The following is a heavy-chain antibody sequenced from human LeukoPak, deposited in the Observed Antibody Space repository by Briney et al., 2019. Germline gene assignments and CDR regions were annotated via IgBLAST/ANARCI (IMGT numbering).Heavy chain of an antibody. Sequence: ASVKVSCKASGYTFTGYYMHWVRQAPGQGLEWMGWTNPNSGGTNYVQKFQGRVTMTRDTSISTAYMELSRLRSDDTAVYYCARPAHGTLGGFDYWGQGTLVTVSS. V-gene: IGHV1-2*02. CDR3: ARPAHGTLGGFDY. CDR2: TNPNSGGT. J-gene: IGHJ4*02. D-gene: IGHD1-26*01. CDR1: GYTFTGYY.